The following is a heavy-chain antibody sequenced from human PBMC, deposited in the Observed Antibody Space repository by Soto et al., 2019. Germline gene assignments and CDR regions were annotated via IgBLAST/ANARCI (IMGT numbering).Heavy chain of an antibody. CDR2: IHPSDFDT. CDR3: ARRKRYYSAFDY. CDR1: GYSFTSYW. Sequence: GESLKISCKGSGYSFTSYWIGWVRQMPGKGLEWMGIIHPSDFDTRYSPSFQGQVTISVDKSNSTAYLQWGSLKASDTAMYYCARRKRYYSAFDYWGQGTLVTVSS. V-gene: IGHV5-51*01. D-gene: IGHD3-10*01. J-gene: IGHJ4*02.